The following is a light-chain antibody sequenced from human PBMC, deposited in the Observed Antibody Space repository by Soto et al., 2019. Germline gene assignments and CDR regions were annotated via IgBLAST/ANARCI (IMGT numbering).Light chain of an antibody. J-gene: IGKJ5*01. V-gene: IGKV1-5*03. CDR2: KAS. Sequence: DIQMTQSPSTLSASVGARVTVPGLASPSISSWLAWYQQKPGKAPKLLIYKASSFDSGVTSRFRGSGSETEFNLAIRSLQPDDCVTSDCQQYDSYSPIYFSQGTRLVIK. CDR3: QQYDSYSPIY. CDR1: PSISSW.